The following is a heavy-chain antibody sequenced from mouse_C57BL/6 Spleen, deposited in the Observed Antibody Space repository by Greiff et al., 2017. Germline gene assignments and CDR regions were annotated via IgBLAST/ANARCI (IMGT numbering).Heavy chain of an antibody. D-gene: IGHD1-1*01. CDR1: GFTFSSYG. J-gene: IGHJ1*03. CDR3: ARHGYYGSHWYFDV. V-gene: IGHV5-6*01. Sequence: EVKLMESGGDLVKPGGSLKLSCAASGFTFSSYGMSWVRQTPDKRLEWVGTISSGGSYTYYPDSVKGRFTISRDNAKNTLYLKMSSLKSEDTAMYYCARHGYYGSHWYFDVWGTGTTVTVSS. CDR2: ISSGGSYT.